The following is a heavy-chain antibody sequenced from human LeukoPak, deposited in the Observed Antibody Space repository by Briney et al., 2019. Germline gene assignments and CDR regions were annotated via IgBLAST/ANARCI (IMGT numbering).Heavy chain of an antibody. CDR1: GFTFSSYA. J-gene: IGHJ4*02. Sequence: GGSLRLSCAASGFTFSSYAMSWVRQAPGKGLEWVANIKHDGKKIYYVDSVRGRFTISRDNAKNSLYLQLNSLRVEDTAMYYCVNLWEAGYWGQGTLVTVSS. V-gene: IGHV3-7*01. CDR3: VNLWEAGY. D-gene: IGHD1-26*01. CDR2: IKHDGKKI.